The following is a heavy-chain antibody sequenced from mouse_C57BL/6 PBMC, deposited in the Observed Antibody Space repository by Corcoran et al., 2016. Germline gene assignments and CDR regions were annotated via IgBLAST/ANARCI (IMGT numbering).Heavy chain of an antibody. D-gene: IGHD1-1*01. CDR1: DYTFTDSY. V-gene: IGHV1-75*01. J-gene: IGHJ2*01. Sequence: QDQLQQSGPELVKPGASVKISCKASDYTFTDSYINWVKQRPGQGLEWIGWIFPGSGSTYYNEKFKGKATLTVDKSSSTAYMLLSSLTAEDSAVYFCARAYGSSYGFDYWGQGTTLTVSS. CDR2: IFPGSGST. CDR3: ARAYGSSYGFDY.